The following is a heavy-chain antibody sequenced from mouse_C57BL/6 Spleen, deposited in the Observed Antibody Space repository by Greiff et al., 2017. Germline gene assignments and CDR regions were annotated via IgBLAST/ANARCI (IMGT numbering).Heavy chain of an antibody. V-gene: IGHV1-64*01. D-gene: IGHD2-4*01. J-gene: IGHJ3*01. CDR2: IHPNSGST. CDR1: GYTFTSYW. CDR3: AREKYDDCDEGKAWFAY. Sequence: VQLQQPGAELVKPAASVKLSCKVSGYTFTSYWLHWVKQRPGQGLEWIGMIHPNSGSTNYNEKFKSKATLTVDKSSSTAYMQLSRLTSEDSAVYCCAREKYDDCDEGKAWFAYWGQGTLVTVSA.